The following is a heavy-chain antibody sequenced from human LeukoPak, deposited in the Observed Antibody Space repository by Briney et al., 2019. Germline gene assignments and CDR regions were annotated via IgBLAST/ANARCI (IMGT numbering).Heavy chain of an antibody. V-gene: IGHV4-34*01. CDR2: IYHSGST. CDR3: ARDLEVGATYYFDY. Sequence: SETLSLTCAVYGGSFSGYYWSWIRQPPGKGLEWIGYIYHSGSTYYNPSLKSRVTISVDRSKNQFSLKLSSVTAADTAVYYCARDLEVGATYYFDYWGQGTLVTVSS. CDR1: GGSFSGYY. D-gene: IGHD1-26*01. J-gene: IGHJ4*02.